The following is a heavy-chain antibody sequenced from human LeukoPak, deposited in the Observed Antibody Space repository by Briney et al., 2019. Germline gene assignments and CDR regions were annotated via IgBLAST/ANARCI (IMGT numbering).Heavy chain of an antibody. Sequence: PGGSLRLSCAASGFTFSNAWMSWVRQAPGKGLEWVGRITSKSHDGTTDYAAPVKGRFTISRDDSKNTVHLQMNSLKSEDTAVYYCTTRLYSSGRFDYWGQGTLVTVSS. J-gene: IGHJ4*02. D-gene: IGHD6-19*01. CDR3: TTRLYSSGRFDY. CDR2: ITSKSHDGTT. V-gene: IGHV3-15*01. CDR1: GFTFSNAW.